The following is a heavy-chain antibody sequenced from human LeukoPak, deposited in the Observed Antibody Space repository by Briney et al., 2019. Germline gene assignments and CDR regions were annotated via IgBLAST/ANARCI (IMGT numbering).Heavy chain of an antibody. CDR2: ISSSGSTI. CDR1: GFTFSSYE. Sequence: GGSLRLSCAASGFTFSSYEMNWVRQAPGKGLEWVSYISSSGSTIYYADSVKGRFTISSDNAKNTVYLQIDSLGAEDTAVYYCARDPHGGSGSDPHDAFDIWGQGTMVTVSS. J-gene: IGHJ3*02. CDR3: ARDPHGGSGSDPHDAFDI. V-gene: IGHV3-48*03. D-gene: IGHD1-26*01.